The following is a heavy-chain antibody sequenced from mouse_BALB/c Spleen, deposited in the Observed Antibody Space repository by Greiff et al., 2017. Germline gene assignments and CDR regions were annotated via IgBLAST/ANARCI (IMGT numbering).Heavy chain of an antibody. CDR1: GYSITSDYA. V-gene: IGHV3-2*02. Sequence: EVMLVESGPGLVKPSQSLSLTCTVTGYSITSDYAWNWIRQFPGNKLEWMGYISYSGSTSYNPSLKSRISITRDTSKNQFFLQLNSVTTEDTATYYCARWGRGGAMDYWGQGTSVTVSS. D-gene: IGHD3-3*01. CDR3: ARWGRGGAMDY. CDR2: ISYSGST. J-gene: IGHJ4*01.